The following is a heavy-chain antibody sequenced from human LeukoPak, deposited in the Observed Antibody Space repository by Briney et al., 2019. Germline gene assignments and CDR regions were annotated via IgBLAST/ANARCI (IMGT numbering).Heavy chain of an antibody. V-gene: IGHV1-24*01. D-gene: IGHD6-13*01. J-gene: IGHJ4*02. Sequence: ASVKVSCKVSGYTLTELSMHWVGQAPGKGLEWMGGFDPEDGETIYAQKFQGRVTMTEDTSTDTAYMELSSLRSEDTAVYYCATDLAAGPYFDYWGQGTLVTVSS. CDR1: GYTLTELS. CDR2: FDPEDGET. CDR3: ATDLAAGPYFDY.